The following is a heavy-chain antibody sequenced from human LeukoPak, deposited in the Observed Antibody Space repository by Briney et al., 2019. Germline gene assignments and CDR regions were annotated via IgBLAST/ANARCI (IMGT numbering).Heavy chain of an antibody. V-gene: IGHV1-69*05. CDR3: ARGATPGRWFDP. D-gene: IGHD1-26*01. Sequence: ASVKVSCKASGGTFSSYAISWVRQAPGQGLEWMGGIIPIFGTANYAQKFQGRVTITTDESTSTAYMELSSLRSEDTAVYYCARGATPGRWFDPWGQGTLVTVSS. J-gene: IGHJ5*02. CDR2: IIPIFGTA. CDR1: GGTFSSYA.